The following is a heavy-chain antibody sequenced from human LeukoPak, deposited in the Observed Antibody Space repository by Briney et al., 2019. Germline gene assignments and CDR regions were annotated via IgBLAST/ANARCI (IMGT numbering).Heavy chain of an antibody. J-gene: IGHJ5*02. CDR2: INHGGST. CDR1: GGSFSGYY. Sequence: SETLSLTYAVYGGSFSGYYWSWVRQPPGRGLEWIGEINHGGSTNYNPSLNSRVTISVDTSKNQFSLKLSSVTAADTAVYYCARSSYYAFWSGSPSNNWFDPWGQGTLVSVTS. V-gene: IGHV4-34*01. CDR3: ARSSYYAFWSGSPSNNWFDP. D-gene: IGHD3-3*01.